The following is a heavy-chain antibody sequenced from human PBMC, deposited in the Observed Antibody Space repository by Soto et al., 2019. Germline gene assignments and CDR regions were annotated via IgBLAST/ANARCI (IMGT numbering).Heavy chain of an antibody. V-gene: IGHV3-30*03. J-gene: IGHJ4*02. CDR2: ISYDGSKE. CDR1: GFAFSLYD. CDR3: ARDDLDVKGGAKTVGAGRVGDY. Sequence: QMQLVESGGGVVQPGRSLRLSCAASGFAFSLYDIHWVRQAPGKGLQWVSAISYDGSKEYYADSVRGRFSISRDNSRNTLFLQMNSLTIDDTAVYYWARDDLDVKGGAKTVGAGRVGDYWGQGTLVTVSS. D-gene: IGHD3-3*01.